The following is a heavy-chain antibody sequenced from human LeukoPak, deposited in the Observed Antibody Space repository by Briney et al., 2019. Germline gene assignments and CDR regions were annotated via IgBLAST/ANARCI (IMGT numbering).Heavy chain of an antibody. Sequence: GGSLRLSCAASGFTFSSYSMNWVRQAPGKGLEWVSSISSSSSYIYYADSVKGRFTISRDNAKNSLYLQMNSLRAEDTAVYYCAGSYYYDSSGYYADYWGQGTLVTVSS. CDR2: ISSSSSYI. D-gene: IGHD3-22*01. V-gene: IGHV3-21*01. CDR1: GFTFSSYS. J-gene: IGHJ4*02. CDR3: AGSYYYDSSGYYADY.